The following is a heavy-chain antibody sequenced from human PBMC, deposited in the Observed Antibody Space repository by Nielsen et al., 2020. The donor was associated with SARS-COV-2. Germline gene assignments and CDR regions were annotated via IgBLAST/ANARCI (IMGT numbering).Heavy chain of an antibody. CDR1: GGSISSYY. V-gene: IGHV4-34*01. D-gene: IGHD2-2*01. CDR3: ARGRRYCSSTSCQTYYYYYYGMDV. J-gene: IGHJ6*02. Sequence: SETLSLTCPVPGGSISSYYWSWTRQPPGKGLEWIGEINHSGSTNYNPSLKSRVTISVDTSKNQFSLKLSSVTAADTAVYYCARGRRYCSSTSCQTYYYYYYGMDVWGQGTTVTVSS. CDR2: INHSGST.